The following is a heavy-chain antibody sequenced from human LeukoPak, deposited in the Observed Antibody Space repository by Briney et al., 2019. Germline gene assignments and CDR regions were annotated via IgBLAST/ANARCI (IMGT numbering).Heavy chain of an antibody. CDR1: GFTLSDYD. CDR2: IGTAGDT. Sequence: SGGSLRLSCAASGFTLSDYDMHWVCQATGKGLEWVSAIGTAGDTYYTGSVKGRFTISRENAKNSLYLQMNSLRAGDTAVYYCARVAKERVGGVYYFDYWGQGTLVTVSS. V-gene: IGHV3-13*01. D-gene: IGHD1-1*01. CDR3: ARVAKERVGGVYYFDY. J-gene: IGHJ4*02.